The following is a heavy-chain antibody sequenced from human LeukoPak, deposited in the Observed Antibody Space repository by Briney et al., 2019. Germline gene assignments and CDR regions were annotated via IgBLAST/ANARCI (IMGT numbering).Heavy chain of an antibody. D-gene: IGHD5-18*01. CDR1: GYTFTGYY. J-gene: IGHJ3*02. CDR3: AREVKYSYAPNDAFDI. Sequence: ASVKVSCKASGYTFTGYYMHWVRQAPGQGLEWMGWINPNSGGTNYAQKFQGRVTMTRDTSISTAYMELSRLRSDDTAVYYCAREVKYSYAPNDAFDIWGQGTMVTVSS. V-gene: IGHV1-2*02. CDR2: INPNSGGT.